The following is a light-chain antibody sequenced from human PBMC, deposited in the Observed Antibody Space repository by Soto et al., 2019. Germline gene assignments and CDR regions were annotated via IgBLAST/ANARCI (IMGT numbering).Light chain of an antibody. Sequence: EIVLTQSPGTLSLSPGERATLSCRASQSVSSSSLAWYQQKPGQAPRLLIYGASSRATGIPDRSSGSGSGTDFTFTISRLKPEDFAVYYCQQYGRSSGTFGQGTKVEIK. CDR1: QSVSSSS. CDR2: GAS. V-gene: IGKV3-20*01. CDR3: QQYGRSSGT. J-gene: IGKJ1*01.